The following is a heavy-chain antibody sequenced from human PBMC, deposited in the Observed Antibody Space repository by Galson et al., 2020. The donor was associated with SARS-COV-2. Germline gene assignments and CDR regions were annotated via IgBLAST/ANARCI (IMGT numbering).Heavy chain of an antibody. D-gene: IGHD3-22*01. V-gene: IGHV3-23*01. CDR3: AKSSERVSITVYVVSFPEHFDY. CDR1: GFTFTTYA. Sequence: GGSLRLSCAASGFTFTTYAMSWVRQAPGKGLEWVATISGSGATTYYADSAKGRFTISKDNSKNTLNLQINSLRLEDTAVYYCAKSSERVSITVYVVSFPEHFDYWGPGTLVTVSS. J-gene: IGHJ4*02. CDR2: ISGSGATT.